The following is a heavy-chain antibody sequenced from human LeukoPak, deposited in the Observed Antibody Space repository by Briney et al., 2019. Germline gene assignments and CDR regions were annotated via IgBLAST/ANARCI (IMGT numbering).Heavy chain of an antibody. CDR2: ISGSGGGT. J-gene: IGHJ4*02. V-gene: IGHV3-23*01. D-gene: IGHD6-13*01. CDR1: GFTFSSYG. Sequence: PGGSLRLSCAASGFTFSSYGMSWVRQAPGKGLEWVSAISGSGGGTYYADSVKGRFTISRDNSKNTLYLQMNSLRAEDTAVYYCAKEGYSSSWYRTQPPNYWGQGTLVTVSS. CDR3: AKEGYSSSWYRTQPPNY.